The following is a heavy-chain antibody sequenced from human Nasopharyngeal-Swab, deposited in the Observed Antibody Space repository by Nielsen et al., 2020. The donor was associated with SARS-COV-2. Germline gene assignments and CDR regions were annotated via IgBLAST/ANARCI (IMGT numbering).Heavy chain of an antibody. Sequence: WIRQPPGKGLEWIGYIYYSESTYYNSSLKSRVTISVDTSKNQFSLKLSSVTAADTAVYYCASCSRGWLDGYNNFDYWGQGTLVTVSS. D-gene: IGHD5-24*01. J-gene: IGHJ4*02. CDR2: IYYSEST. CDR3: ASCSRGWLDGYNNFDY. V-gene: IGHV4-30-4*01.